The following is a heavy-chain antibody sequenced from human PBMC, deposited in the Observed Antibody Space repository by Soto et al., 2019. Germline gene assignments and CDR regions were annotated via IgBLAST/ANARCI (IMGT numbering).Heavy chain of an antibody. CDR2: ISHSGSS. CDR3: ARGRGSGSYYGSVFDH. D-gene: IGHD3-10*01. V-gene: IGHV4-30-4*01. J-gene: IGHJ4*02. Sequence: TPAVTSSFSGGSMSNDDYYGNCIRQPPGKGLEWIGYISHSGSSFSNPSLKSRVAISVDTSKNQVSLKVRSVSAADTAIYHCARGRGSGSYYGSVFDHSGQGVLVTVSS. CDR1: GGSMSNDDYY.